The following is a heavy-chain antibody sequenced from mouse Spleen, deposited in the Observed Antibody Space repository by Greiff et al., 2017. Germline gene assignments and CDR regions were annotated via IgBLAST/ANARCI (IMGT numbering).Heavy chain of an antibody. V-gene: IGHV1-15*01. D-gene: IGHD2-14*01. CDR1: GYTFTDYE. J-gene: IGHJ1*01. Sequence: QVQLQQSGAELVRPGASVTLSCKASGYTFTDYEMHWVKQTPVHGLEWIGAIDPETGGTAYNQKFKGKAILTADKSSSTAYMELRSLTSEDSAVYYCTRGDYRYDENWYFDVWGAGTTVTVSS. CDR3: TRGDYRYDENWYFDV. CDR2: IDPETGGT.